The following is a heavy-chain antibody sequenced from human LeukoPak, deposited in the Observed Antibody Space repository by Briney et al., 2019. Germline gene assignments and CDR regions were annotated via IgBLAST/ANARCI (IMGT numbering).Heavy chain of an antibody. D-gene: IGHD2-21*02. V-gene: IGHV1-18*04. J-gene: IGHJ4*02. CDR2: ISAYNGNT. CDR3: ARDDHGDADY. CDR1: GYTFTGYY. Sequence: ASVKASCKASGYTFTGYYMHWVREAPGQGLEWMGWISAYNGNTNYAQKFQGRVTMTTDTSTSTAYMELRSLRSDDTAIYYCARDDHGDADYWGQGTLVTVSS.